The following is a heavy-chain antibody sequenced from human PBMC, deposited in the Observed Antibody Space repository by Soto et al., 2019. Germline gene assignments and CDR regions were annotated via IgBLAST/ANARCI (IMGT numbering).Heavy chain of an antibody. CDR3: ARGAGPFDY. V-gene: IGHV3-21*01. CDR1: GFTFTTYN. CDR2: ISSGTNYI. Sequence: GGSLRLSCAASGFTFTTYNMNWVRQAPGKGLEWISSISSGTNYIYYADSVKGRFTIFRDNANNSLFLQMNSLRAEDTGVYYCARGAGPFDYWGQGTLVTVSS. J-gene: IGHJ4*02.